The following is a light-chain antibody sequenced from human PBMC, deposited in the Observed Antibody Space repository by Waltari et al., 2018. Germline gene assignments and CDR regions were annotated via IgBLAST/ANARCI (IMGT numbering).Light chain of an antibody. J-gene: IGKJ4*01. Sequence: EIVLTQSPATLSLSLGERATLSCRASQSVRSSLAWYQQKPGQAPRLLIYGASTRATGTPDRFSGSGSGTDFTLIISSLEPEDFVVYYCQQYSNWPLTFGGGTKVEIK. CDR3: QQYSNWPLT. CDR1: QSVRSS. CDR2: GAS. V-gene: IGKV3-15*01.